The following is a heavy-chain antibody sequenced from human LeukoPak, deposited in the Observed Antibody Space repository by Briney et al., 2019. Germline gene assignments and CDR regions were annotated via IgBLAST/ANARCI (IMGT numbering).Heavy chain of an antibody. J-gene: IGHJ4*02. D-gene: IGHD3-10*01. CDR2: IYYSGST. Sequence: GSLRLSCAASGFTFSSYSMNWVRQAPGKGLEWIGSIYYSGSTNYNPSLKSRVTISVATSKNQFSLKLSSVTAADTAVYYCARVTMVRGVPDFWGQGTLVTVSS. V-gene: IGHV4-59*01. CDR1: GFTFSSYS. CDR3: ARVTMVRGVPDF.